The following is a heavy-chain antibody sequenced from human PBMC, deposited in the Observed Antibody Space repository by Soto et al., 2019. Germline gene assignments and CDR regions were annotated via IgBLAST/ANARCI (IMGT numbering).Heavy chain of an antibody. D-gene: IGHD2-15*01. V-gene: IGHV2-5*02. J-gene: IGHJ4*02. CDR3: AHLYWAACGIRYYFDY. CDR2: IYWDDDK. CDR1: GISFTTDGMG. Sequence: QITLKESGPTLVKPTQALTLTCTFSGISFTTDGMGVGWIRQPPGKALEWLALIYWDDDKRYSPSLKSRLTITTDASRKRVVLTLTNMDCADTATYYCAHLYWAACGIRYYFDYWGQGTLVTVSS.